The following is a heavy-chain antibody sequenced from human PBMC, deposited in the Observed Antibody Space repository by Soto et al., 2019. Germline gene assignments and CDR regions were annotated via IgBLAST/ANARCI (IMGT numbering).Heavy chain of an antibody. CDR2: IIPIFGTA. CDR3: ATDDSSGYRPFDY. J-gene: IGHJ4*02. Sequence: SVKVSCKASGGTFSSYAISWVRQAPGQGLEWMGGIIPIFGTANYAQKFQGRVTITADESTSTAYMELSSLRSEDTAVYYCATDDSSGYRPFDYWGQGTLVTVSS. D-gene: IGHD3-22*01. V-gene: IGHV1-69*13. CDR1: GGTFSSYA.